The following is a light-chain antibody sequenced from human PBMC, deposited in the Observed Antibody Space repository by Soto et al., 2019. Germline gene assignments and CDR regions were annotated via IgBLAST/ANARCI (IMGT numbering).Light chain of an antibody. J-gene: IGKJ1*01. CDR1: QSVSSI. CDR3: QQYHNWPAWT. CDR2: GAS. V-gene: IGKV3-15*01. Sequence: EIVMTQSPATLSVSPGERATLSCRASQSVSSILAWYQQKPGQAPRLLIYGASTRATGIPARFSGSGSGTEFTLTISSLQSEDFAVYYCQQYHNWPAWTFGQGTKVEIK.